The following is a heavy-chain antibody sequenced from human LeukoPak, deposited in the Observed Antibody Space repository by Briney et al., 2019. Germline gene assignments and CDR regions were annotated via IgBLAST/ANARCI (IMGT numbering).Heavy chain of an antibody. V-gene: IGHV1-3*01. Sequence: GASMKVSCKASGYTFTSYAMHWVRQAPGQRLEWMGWINAGNGNTKYSQKFQGRVTITRDTSASTAYMELSSLRSGDAAVYYCAREYCSSTSCPYYYYYYGMDVWGKGTTVTVSS. CDR2: INAGNGNT. D-gene: IGHD2-2*01. J-gene: IGHJ6*04. CDR1: GYTFTSYA. CDR3: AREYCSSTSCPYYYYYYGMDV.